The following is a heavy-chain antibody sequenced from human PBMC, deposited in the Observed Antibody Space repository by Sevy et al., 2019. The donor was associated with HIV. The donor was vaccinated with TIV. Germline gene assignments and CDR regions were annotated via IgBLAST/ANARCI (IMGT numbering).Heavy chain of an antibody. J-gene: IGHJ3*02. D-gene: IGHD3-10*01. V-gene: IGHV3-23*01. CDR1: GFTFSSYA. CDR3: AKWDVLLWFAEPLRERTPGAFDI. CDR2: LSGSGGST. Sequence: GGSLRLACAASGFTFSSYAMSWVRLAPGKGLEWVSALSGSGGSTDYADSVKGRFTISRDNSKNTLYLQMNSLRAEDTAVYYCAKWDVLLWFAEPLRERTPGAFDIWVQGTMVTVSS.